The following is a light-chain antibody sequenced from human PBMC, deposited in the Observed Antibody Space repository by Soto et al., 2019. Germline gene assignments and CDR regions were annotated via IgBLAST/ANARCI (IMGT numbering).Light chain of an antibody. CDR3: SSFASSNTWV. CDR2: EVT. J-gene: IGLJ3*02. Sequence: QSALTQPHSAYGSPGQSVTISCTGTSSDVGAYNYVSWYQQHAGKAPKLVIYEVTTRPSGVPDRFSGSKSANTASLTVAGLQSEDEADYYCSSFASSNTWVFGGGTKLTVL. V-gene: IGLV2-8*01. CDR1: SSDVGAYNY.